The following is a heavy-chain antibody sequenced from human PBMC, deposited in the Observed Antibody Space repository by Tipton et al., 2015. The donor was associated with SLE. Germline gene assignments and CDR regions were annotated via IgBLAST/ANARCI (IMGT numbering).Heavy chain of an antibody. Sequence: SLRLSCAGSGFSFSNYWMTWVRQAPGKGLEWVANIKQDGSEKYYVDSVKGRFTISRDNAKNSLYLQMNSLRAEDTAVYYCARERSRYSGSHYYYGMDVWGQGTTVTV. J-gene: IGHJ6*02. CDR2: IKQDGSEK. CDR1: GFSFSNYW. D-gene: IGHD1-26*01. V-gene: IGHV3-7*01. CDR3: ARERSRYSGSHYYYGMDV.